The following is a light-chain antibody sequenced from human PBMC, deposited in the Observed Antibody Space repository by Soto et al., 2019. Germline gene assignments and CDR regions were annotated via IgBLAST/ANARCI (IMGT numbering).Light chain of an antibody. CDR2: RND. V-gene: IGLV1-47*01. Sequence: QSVLTQPPSASETPGQRVTISCSGSTSNIGNNSVYWYQQLPGAAPRLLIYRNDKRPTGVPDRFSGSKAGTSASLAISGLRSEDEADYHCATWDDTLSGPVFGGGTKLTVL. CDR3: ATWDDTLSGPV. CDR1: TSNIGNNS. J-gene: IGLJ2*01.